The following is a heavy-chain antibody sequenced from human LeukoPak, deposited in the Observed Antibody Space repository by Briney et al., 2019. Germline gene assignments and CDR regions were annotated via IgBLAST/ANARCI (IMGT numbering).Heavy chain of an antibody. V-gene: IGHV3-23*01. D-gene: IGHD2-15*01. CDR3: AKDVGYCSGGSCYSPHQYYFDY. CDR1: GFTFSSYA. Sequence: PGGSLRLSCAASGFTFSSYAMSWVRQAPGKGLEWVSAISGSGGSTYYADSVKGRFTISRDNSKNTLYLQMNSLRAEDTAVYYCAKDVGYCSGGSCYSPHQYYFDYWGQGTLVTVSS. J-gene: IGHJ4*02. CDR2: ISGSGGST.